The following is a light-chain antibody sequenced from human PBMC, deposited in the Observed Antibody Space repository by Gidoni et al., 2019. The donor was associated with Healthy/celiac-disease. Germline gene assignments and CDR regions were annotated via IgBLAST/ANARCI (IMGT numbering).Light chain of an antibody. Sequence: DTQMTQSPSSLSSSVGDRATITCRASQSISSYLNWYQQKPGKVPKLLIYAASSLQSGVPSRFSGSGSGTDFTLTISSLQPEDVATYYCQQSYSTPYSFGQGTKLEIK. CDR3: QQSYSTPYS. CDR1: QSISSY. CDR2: AAS. J-gene: IGKJ2*03. V-gene: IGKV1-39*01.